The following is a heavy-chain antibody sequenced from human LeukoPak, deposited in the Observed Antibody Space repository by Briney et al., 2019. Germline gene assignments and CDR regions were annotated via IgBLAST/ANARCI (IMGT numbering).Heavy chain of an antibody. D-gene: IGHD7-27*01. CDR3: ARDLSSTSNWEFDY. CDR1: GYTFIDHF. V-gene: IGHV1-2*06. CDR2: LNPNNGYT. Sequence: GASVKVSCKTSGYTFIDHFIHWVRQAPGQGLEWMGRLNPNNGYTFYTEEFQGRVTMTRDTSISTAYMELSRLTSDDTALYYCARDLSSTSNWEFDYWGQGTLVTVSS. J-gene: IGHJ4*02.